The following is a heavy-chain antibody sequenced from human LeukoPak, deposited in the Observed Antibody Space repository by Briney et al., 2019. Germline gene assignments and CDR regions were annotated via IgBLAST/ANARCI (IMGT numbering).Heavy chain of an antibody. V-gene: IGHV1-2*02. J-gene: IGHJ6*03. Sequence: GASVKVSCKASGYTFTDYYMHWLRQAPGQGLEWMGWINPNSGGTNYAQKFQGRVTMTRDTSISTAYMELSRLRSDDTAVYYCAREAYDSGSFRTDYYYMDVWGKGTTVTISS. D-gene: IGHD3-10*01. CDR3: AREAYDSGSFRTDYYYMDV. CDR1: GYTFTDYY. CDR2: INPNSGGT.